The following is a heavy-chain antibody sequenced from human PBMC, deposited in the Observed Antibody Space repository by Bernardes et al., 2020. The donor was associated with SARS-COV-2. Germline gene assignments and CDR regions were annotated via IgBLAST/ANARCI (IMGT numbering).Heavy chain of an antibody. Sequence: SPKLVCTVSGGNLNSTSIDWLRHTPGQGLGWVRGIIPQFEASNYALKFDGSVTFTADESTTTAYMVLSSLTSEDTVIYYCSRSHTPTLDWYWSGPFDYWGRGTLCSVSA. V-gene: IGHV1-69*13. CDR3: SRSHTPTLDWYWSGPFDY. J-gene: IGHJ4*02. CDR1: GGNLNSTS. CDR2: IIPQFEAS. D-gene: IGHD3-3*01.